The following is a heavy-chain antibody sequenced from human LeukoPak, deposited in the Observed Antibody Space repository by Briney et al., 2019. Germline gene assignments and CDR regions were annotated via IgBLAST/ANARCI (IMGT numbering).Heavy chain of an antibody. V-gene: IGHV3-66*01. CDR1: GFTVSSNY. D-gene: IGHD2-8*02. J-gene: IGHJ6*03. CDR3: ARDPSLTTGYYYYMDV. Sequence: PGGSLRLSCAASGFTVSSNYMSWVRQAPGKGLEWVSVIYSGGSTYYADSVKGRFAISRDNSKNTLYLQMNSLRAEDTAVYYCARDPSLTTGYYYYMDVWGQGTTVTVSS. CDR2: IYSGGST.